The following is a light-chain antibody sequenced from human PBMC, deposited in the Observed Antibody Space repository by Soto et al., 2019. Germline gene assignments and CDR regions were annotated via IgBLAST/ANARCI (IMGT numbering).Light chain of an antibody. CDR2: GAS. J-gene: IGKJ1*01. CDR3: QQYGSSPKT. V-gene: IGKV3-20*01. CDR1: QSVDSNY. Sequence: IVLTQSPGTLSSSPGERATLSCRASQSVDSNYLAWYQQKPGQAPRLLIYGASSRAAGIPDRFSGSGSGTDFTLTISRLEPEDFAMYYCQQYGSSPKTFGQGTKVEIK.